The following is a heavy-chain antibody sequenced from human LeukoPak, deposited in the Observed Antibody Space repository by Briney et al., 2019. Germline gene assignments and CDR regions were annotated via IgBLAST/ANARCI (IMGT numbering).Heavy chain of an antibody. D-gene: IGHD6-6*01. CDR3: ARVRMSIMDV. J-gene: IGHJ6*02. Sequence: PGGSLRLSCVTSGFAFSYSEMTWVRQAPGKGLEWVSYISTTGSVIYYADSLKGRFTISRDNAKNSVYLQMNSLRAEDTGIYYCARVRMSIMDVWGQGTTVTVSS. V-gene: IGHV3-48*03. CDR2: ISTTGSVI. CDR1: GFAFSYSE.